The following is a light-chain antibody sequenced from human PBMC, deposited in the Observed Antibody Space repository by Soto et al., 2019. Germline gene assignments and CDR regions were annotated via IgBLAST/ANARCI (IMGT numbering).Light chain of an antibody. CDR1: QGVSSY. CDR2: DAS. V-gene: IGKV3D-11*01. Sequence: EIVFTQSPATLSLSPGERATLSCRASQGVSSYLAWYQQKPGQAPRLLIYDASNRATGIPARFSGSGPGTDFTLTTSSLEPEDFAVYYCQQRSNCPLTFGGGTKVDI. CDR3: QQRSNCPLT. J-gene: IGKJ4*01.